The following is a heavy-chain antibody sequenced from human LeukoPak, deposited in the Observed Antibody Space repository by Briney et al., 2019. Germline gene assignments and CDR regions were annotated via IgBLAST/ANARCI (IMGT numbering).Heavy chain of an antibody. J-gene: IGHJ6*02. Sequence: PSETLSLTCTVSGGSINNYYWSWTRQSPGKGLEWIGYIYYTGSTYYNPSLKSRVTVSVDTSKNQFSLHLSSVTAADTAVYYCARETADASGSNYFYSGMDVWGQGTTVTVSS. CDR1: GGSINNYY. V-gene: IGHV4-59*01. CDR3: ARETADASGSNYFYSGMDV. CDR2: IYYTGST. D-gene: IGHD3-10*01.